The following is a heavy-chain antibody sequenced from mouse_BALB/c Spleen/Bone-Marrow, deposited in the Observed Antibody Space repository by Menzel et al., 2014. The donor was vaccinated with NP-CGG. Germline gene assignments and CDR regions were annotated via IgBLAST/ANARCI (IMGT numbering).Heavy chain of an antibody. CDR3: VRAYGSSYAMDY. V-gene: IGHV5-9-4*01. CDR1: GFTFSSYA. D-gene: IGHD1-1*01. Sequence: EVQGVESGGGLVKPGGSLKLSCAASGFTFSSYAMSWVRQSPEKRLEWVAEISSGGNYTYYPDTVTGRFTISRDNAKNILYLEMGSLRSDDTAMYYCVRAYGSSYAMDYWGQGTSVTVSS. CDR2: ISSGGNYT. J-gene: IGHJ4*01.